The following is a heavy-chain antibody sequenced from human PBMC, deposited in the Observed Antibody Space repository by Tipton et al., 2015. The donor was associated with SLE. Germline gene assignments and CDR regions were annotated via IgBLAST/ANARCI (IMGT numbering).Heavy chain of an antibody. Sequence: TLSLTCTVSGGSISSSSYYWGWIRQPPGKGLEWIGSIYYSGSTSYNPSLKSRVTISVDTSKNQFSLKLSSVTAADTAVYYCARQTSYYDFWSGYYSWYFDLWGRGTLVTVSS. J-gene: IGHJ2*01. CDR3: ARQTSYYDFWSGYYSWYFDL. CDR1: GGSISSSSYY. CDR2: IYYSGST. D-gene: IGHD3-3*01. V-gene: IGHV4-39*01.